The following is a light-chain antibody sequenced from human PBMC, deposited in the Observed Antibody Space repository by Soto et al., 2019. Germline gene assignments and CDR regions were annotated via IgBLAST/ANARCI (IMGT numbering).Light chain of an antibody. J-gene: IGKJ1*01. CDR1: QSISGW. Sequence: DIQVTHSPSTLSASVGDRVTITCRASQSISGWLAWYQQKPGKAPKLMIYDASSLESGVPSRFSGSGSGTEFTLTISSLQPDDFATYYCQQYNTYRTFGQGTKVDI. CDR2: DAS. V-gene: IGKV1-5*01. CDR3: QQYNTYRT.